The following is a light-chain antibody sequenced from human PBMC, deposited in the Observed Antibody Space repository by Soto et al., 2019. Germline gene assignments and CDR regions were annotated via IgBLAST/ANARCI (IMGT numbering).Light chain of an antibody. CDR2: LGS. CDR1: QSLLHSNGYNY. CDR3: MQALQDPYT. V-gene: IGKV2-28*01. Sequence: DIVMTQSLLSLPVTPGEPASISCRSSQSLLHSNGYNYLDWYLQKPGQSPQLLIYLGSSRSSGVPDRFSGSGSGTDFTLTTSRVEAGDVGVDYCMQALQDPYTWGQGTKLEI. J-gene: IGKJ2*01.